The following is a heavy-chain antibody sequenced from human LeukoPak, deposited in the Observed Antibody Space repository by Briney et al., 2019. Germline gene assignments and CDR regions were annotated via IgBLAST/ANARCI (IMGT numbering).Heavy chain of an antibody. CDR3: ARVAYDSSGYYFDY. D-gene: IGHD3-22*01. J-gene: IGHJ4*02. CDR1: GFTSSDYY. V-gene: IGHV3-11*01. CDR2: ISSSGSTI. Sequence: GGSLRLSCAASGFTSSDYYMSWIRQAPGKGLEWVSYISSSGSTIYYADSVKGRFTISRDNAKNSLYLQMNSLRAEDTAVYYCARVAYDSSGYYFDYWGQGTLVTVSS.